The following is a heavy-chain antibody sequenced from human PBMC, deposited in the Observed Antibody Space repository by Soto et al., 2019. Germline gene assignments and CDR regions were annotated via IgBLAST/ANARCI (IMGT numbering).Heavy chain of an antibody. Sequence: GGSLRLSGAASGFIFSNDGLHWERKAPGKGLEWVAVISYDGSKKYYVDSVKGRFTISRDNSKNTLYTQMNSLRAEDTAVYDCAKGDRIVHWGQGTLVTVSS. CDR3: AKGDRIVH. CDR1: GFIFSNDG. CDR2: ISYDGSKK. D-gene: IGHD3-22*01. V-gene: IGHV3-30*18. J-gene: IGHJ4*02.